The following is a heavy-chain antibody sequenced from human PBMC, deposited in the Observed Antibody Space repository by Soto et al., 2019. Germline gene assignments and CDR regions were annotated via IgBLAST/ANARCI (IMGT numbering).Heavy chain of an antibody. J-gene: IGHJ4*02. D-gene: IGHD3-10*01. CDR3: VGGQYYFDY. CDR2: ISYDGSNK. CDR1: GFPVTTYG. Sequence: QVQLVESGGGVVQPGRSLRLSCAASGFPVTTYGMHWVRECPGKGLEWVAVISYDGSNKYYADSEKGRFTISRDTSKNTLYLQMNSLRPEDTALYYCVGGQYYFDYRGQGTLVTVSS. V-gene: IGHV3-30*03.